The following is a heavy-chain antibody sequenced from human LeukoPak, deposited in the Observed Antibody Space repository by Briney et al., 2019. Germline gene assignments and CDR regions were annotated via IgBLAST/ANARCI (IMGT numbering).Heavy chain of an antibody. J-gene: IGHJ5*02. V-gene: IGHV4-39*07. D-gene: IGHD6-19*01. CDR3: ARVNSSGWYRWFDP. Sequence: KPSETLSLTCTVSGGSISSSSYYWGWIRQPPGKGLEWIGSIYYSGSTYYNPFLKGRVTISVDTSKNQFSLKLSSVTAADTAVYYCARVNSSGWYRWFDPWGQGTLVTVSS. CDR2: IYYSGST. CDR1: GGSISSSSYY.